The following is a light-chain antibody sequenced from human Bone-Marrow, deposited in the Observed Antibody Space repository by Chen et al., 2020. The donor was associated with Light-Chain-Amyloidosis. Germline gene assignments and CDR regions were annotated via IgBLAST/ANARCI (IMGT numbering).Light chain of an antibody. CDR1: NMGAKS. J-gene: IGLJ3*02. CDR2: DDS. CDR3: QVWDRSSDRPV. Sequence: SYVLTQPSSASGTSRHTATLARGGNNMGAKSVHWYQQRPGQPPLLVVYDDSDRPSGAPERLSGSNSGHTATLTISSVEAGDEADYYCQVWDRSSDRPVFGGGTKLTVL. V-gene: IGLV3-21*02.